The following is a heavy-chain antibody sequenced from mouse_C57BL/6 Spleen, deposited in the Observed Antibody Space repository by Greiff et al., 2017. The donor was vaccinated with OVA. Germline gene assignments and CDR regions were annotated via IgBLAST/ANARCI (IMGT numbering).Heavy chain of an antibody. V-gene: IGHV1-55*01. CDR3: ARGGYYSNSFDY. J-gene: IGHJ2*01. Sequence: QVQLQQPGAELVKPGASVKMSCKASGYTFTSYWITWVKQRPGQGLEWIGDIYPGSGSTNYNEKFKSKATLTVDTSSSTAYMQLSSLTSEDSAVYYCARGGYYSNSFDYWGQGTTLTVSS. D-gene: IGHD2-5*01. CDR1: GYTFTSYW. CDR2: IYPGSGST.